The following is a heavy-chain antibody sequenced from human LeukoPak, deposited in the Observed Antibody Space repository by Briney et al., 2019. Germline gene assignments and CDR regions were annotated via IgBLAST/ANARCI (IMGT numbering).Heavy chain of an antibody. CDR3: ARQDQDRWYRYYFDY. D-gene: IGHD6-13*01. Sequence: SETLSLTCTVSGASINSYYWSWIRQPPGKGLEWIGYIYYSGSTKYNPSLKSRVTISVDTSKNQFSLKLSSVTAADTAVYYCARQDQDRWYRYYFDYWGQGTLVTVSS. CDR1: GASINSYY. V-gene: IGHV4-59*08. J-gene: IGHJ4*02. CDR2: IYYSGST.